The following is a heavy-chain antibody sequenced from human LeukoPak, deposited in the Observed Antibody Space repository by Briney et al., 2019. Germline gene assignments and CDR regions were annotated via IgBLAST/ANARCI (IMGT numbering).Heavy chain of an antibody. CDR3: ARDSTPTTDWYFDL. D-gene: IGHD4-17*01. V-gene: IGHV3-72*01. Sequence: GGSLRLSCAASGFTFSDHYMDWVRQAPGKGLEWVGRTRNKANSYTTEYAASVKGRFTISRDDSKNSLYLQMNSLKTEDTAVYYCARDSTPTTDWYFDLWGRGTLVTVSS. CDR2: TRNKANSYTT. J-gene: IGHJ2*01. CDR1: GFTFSDHY.